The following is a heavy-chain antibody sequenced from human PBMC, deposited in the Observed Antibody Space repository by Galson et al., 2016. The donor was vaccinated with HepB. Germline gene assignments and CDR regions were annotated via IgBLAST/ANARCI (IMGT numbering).Heavy chain of an antibody. CDR1: GFTFSSFW. CDR3: ARDRDFPDGHPDPFDC. CDR2: IKQDGSEK. V-gene: IGHV3-7*03. J-gene: IGHJ4*02. D-gene: IGHD3-3*01. Sequence: SLRLSCAASGFTFSSFWMSWVRQAPGKRLEWVANIKQDGSEKHYADSVKGLFTISRDNANHSVYLQLNSLRAEDTAVYYCARDRDFPDGHPDPFDCWGQGTVVTVS.